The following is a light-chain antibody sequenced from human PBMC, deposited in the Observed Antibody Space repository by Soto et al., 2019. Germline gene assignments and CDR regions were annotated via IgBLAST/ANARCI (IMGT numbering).Light chain of an antibody. J-gene: IGKJ4*01. CDR1: QSVSSK. V-gene: IGKV3-15*01. CDR3: QQYNNWPPIT. Sequence: EIMMTQSPATLSVSPGERATLSCRASQSVSSKLAWYQQKPGQGPRLLIYNASTRATGIAARFSGSGSWTDFTLTIITLQSEDFAVYFCQQYNNWPPITFGGGTMVEIK. CDR2: NAS.